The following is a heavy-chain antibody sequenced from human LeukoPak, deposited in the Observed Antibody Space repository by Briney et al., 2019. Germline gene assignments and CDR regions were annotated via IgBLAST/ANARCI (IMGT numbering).Heavy chain of an antibody. D-gene: IGHD3-22*01. V-gene: IGHV4-59*11. CDR1: GGSISSHY. Sequence: SETLSLTCTASGGSISSHYWSWIRQPPGKGLEWIGYIYYSGSTNYNPSLKSRVTISVDTSKNQFSLKLSSVTAADTAVYYCARGDFYDTRGGYFDYWGQGTLVTVSS. CDR3: ARGDFYDTRGGYFDY. CDR2: IYYSGST. J-gene: IGHJ4*02.